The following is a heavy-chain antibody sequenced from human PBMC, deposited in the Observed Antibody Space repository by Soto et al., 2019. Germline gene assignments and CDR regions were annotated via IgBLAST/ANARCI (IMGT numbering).Heavy chain of an antibody. V-gene: IGHV4-31*03. CDR2: IYYSGST. J-gene: IGHJ6*02. CDR3: AREQSPEDYYGMDV. CDR1: GGYIRSGGYY. D-gene: IGHD4-4*01. Sequence: PSETQSLTCTVSGGYIRSGGYYWSWIRQHPGKGLEWIGYIYYSGSTYYNPSLKSRVTVSVDTSKNQFSLKLSSVTAADTAVYYCAREQSPEDYYGMDVWGQGTTVTVFS.